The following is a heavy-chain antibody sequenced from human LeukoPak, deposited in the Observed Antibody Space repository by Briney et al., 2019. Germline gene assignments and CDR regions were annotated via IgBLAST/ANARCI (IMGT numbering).Heavy chain of an antibody. J-gene: IGHJ4*02. CDR1: GGTFSSYA. V-gene: IGHV1-69*04. CDR2: IIPILGIA. CDR3: AAYDQTGRLDY. D-gene: IGHD3-3*01. Sequence: SVKVSCKASGGTFSSYAISWVRQAPGQGLEWMGRIIPILGIANYAQKFQGRVTITADKSTSTAYMELSSLRSEDTGVYYCAAYDQTGRLDYWGQGTLVNVSS.